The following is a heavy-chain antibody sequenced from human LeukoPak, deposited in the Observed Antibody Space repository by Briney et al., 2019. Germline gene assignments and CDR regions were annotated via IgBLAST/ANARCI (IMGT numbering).Heavy chain of an antibody. CDR2: IYPRDSDT. CDR1: GYSFTSYW. Sequence: GESLKISCKGFGYSFTSYWIGWVRQMPGKGLEWMGIIYPRDSDTRYSPSFQGQVTRSVDKSISTAYLQWSSLKASDTAMYYCAIPLYCASTSCYDCWGQGTLVTVSS. CDR3: AIPLYCASTSCYDC. D-gene: IGHD2-2*01. J-gene: IGHJ4*02. V-gene: IGHV5-51*01.